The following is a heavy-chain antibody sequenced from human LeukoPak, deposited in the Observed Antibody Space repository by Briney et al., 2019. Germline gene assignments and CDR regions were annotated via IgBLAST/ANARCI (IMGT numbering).Heavy chain of an antibody. V-gene: IGHV3-15*01. J-gene: IGHJ6*02. CDR3: TRVTAYYYYGMDV. D-gene: IGHD2-21*02. Sequence: GGSLRLSCAASGFXFSRAWISWVRQAPGKGLEWVGRIKSKSDYGTTDYAAPVEGRFIISRDDSKNTLFLQMNSLKTEDTAIYYCTRVTAYYYYGMDVWGQGTAVTVSS. CDR1: GFXFSRAW. CDR2: IKSKSDYGTT.